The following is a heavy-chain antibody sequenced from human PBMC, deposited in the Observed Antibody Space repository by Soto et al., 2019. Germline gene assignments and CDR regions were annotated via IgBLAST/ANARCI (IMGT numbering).Heavy chain of an antibody. J-gene: IGHJ3*02. CDR1: GFTFSDYY. CDR3: ARVAIYDSSGYYYGHDAFDI. V-gene: IGHV3-11*05. CDR2: ISSSSSYT. Sequence: PGGSLRLSCAASGFTFSDYYMSWIRQAPGKGLEWVSYISSSSSYTNYADSVKGRFTISRDNAKNSLYLQMNSLRAEDTAVYYCARVAIYDSSGYYYGHDAFDIWGQGTMVTVSS. D-gene: IGHD3-22*01.